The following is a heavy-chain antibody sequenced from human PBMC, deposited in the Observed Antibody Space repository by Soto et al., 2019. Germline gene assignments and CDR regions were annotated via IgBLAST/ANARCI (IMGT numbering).Heavy chain of an antibody. V-gene: IGHV3-66*01. CDR3: ARDRWGWEKGGYPHSNGMIV. Sequence: EVQLVESGGGLVQPGGSLRLSCVASGFTFSSYSMNWVRQAPGKGLEWVSSIYGGGDTFYADSVKGRFTISKDSSQNTLYLQMSSLKADDSAVYYCARDRWGWEKGGYPHSNGMIVWGQGTTVTVSS. CDR2: IYGGGDT. D-gene: IGHD5-12*01. J-gene: IGHJ6*02. CDR1: GFTFSSYS.